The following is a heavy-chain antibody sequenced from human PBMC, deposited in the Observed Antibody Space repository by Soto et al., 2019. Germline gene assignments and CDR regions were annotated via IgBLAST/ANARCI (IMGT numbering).Heavy chain of an antibody. V-gene: IGHV3-64*01. CDR2: ISSNGVGT. CDR3: SRRARPDFYYMDV. D-gene: IGHD6-6*01. J-gene: IGHJ6*03. CDR1: GFTLSGYA. Sequence: VQLAESGGGLAQPGGSLRLSCAASGFTLSGYAMDWVRRAPGKGLEYVSGISSNGVGTYYANSVQGRFTISRDNSKNTVYLQMGSLRPEDMAVYYCSRRARPDFYYMDVWGKGTTVTVSS.